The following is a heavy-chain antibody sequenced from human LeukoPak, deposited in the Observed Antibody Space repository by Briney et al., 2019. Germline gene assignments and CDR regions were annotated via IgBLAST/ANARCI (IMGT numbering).Heavy chain of an antibody. Sequence: ASVKVSCKASGFTFTSSAVQWVRQARGQRLEWIGWIVVGSGNTNYAQKFQERVTITRDMSTSTAYMELSSLRSEDTAVYYCAAAGYDFWSGYSNAFDIWGQGTMVTVSS. CDR1: GFTFTSSA. CDR2: IVVGSGNT. CDR3: AAAGYDFWSGYSNAFDI. J-gene: IGHJ3*02. D-gene: IGHD3-3*01. V-gene: IGHV1-58*01.